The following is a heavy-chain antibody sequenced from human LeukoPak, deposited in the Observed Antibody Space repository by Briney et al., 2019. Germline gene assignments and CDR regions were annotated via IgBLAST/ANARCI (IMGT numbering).Heavy chain of an antibody. Sequence: GGSLRLSCEVSEFTFSSYAMSWVRQAPGKGLGWVSAISDGGDSASYADSVKGRFSISGDNSKNTLYLQMNSLRAEDTAVYHCAKSTVAAPNYYYALDVWGQGTTVTVSS. J-gene: IGHJ6*02. CDR3: AKSTVAAPNYYYALDV. CDR1: EFTFSSYA. D-gene: IGHD6-19*01. CDR2: ISDGGDSA. V-gene: IGHV3-23*01.